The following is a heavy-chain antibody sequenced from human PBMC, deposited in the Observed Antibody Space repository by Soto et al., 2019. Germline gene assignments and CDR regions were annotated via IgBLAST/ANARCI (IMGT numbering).Heavy chain of an antibody. CDR1: GLTFSSYA. Sequence: GGSLRLSCVGSGLTFSSYAMGWVSQAPGKGLEGVSGIDGTGTSTYYAESVKGRFTISRDNSKTTLYLQMNSLRVEDTAVYYCAKRLFAIVVGGEYDIWGQGTMVTVSS. CDR3: AKRLFAIVVGGEYDI. D-gene: IGHD2-15*01. V-gene: IGHV3-23*01. CDR2: IDGTGTST. J-gene: IGHJ3*02.